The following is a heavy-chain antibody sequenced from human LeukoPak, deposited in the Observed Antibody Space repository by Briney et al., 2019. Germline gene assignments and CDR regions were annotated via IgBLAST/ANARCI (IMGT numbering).Heavy chain of an antibody. V-gene: IGHV3-33*01. J-gene: IGHJ3*02. CDR3: ARDLKVIGAFDI. CDR1: GFTFSSYG. Sequence: AGGSLRLSCAASGFTFSSYGMHWVRQAPGKGLEWVAVIWYDGSNKYYADSVKGRFTISRDNSKNTLYLQMNSLRAEDTAVYYCARDLKVIGAFDIWGQGTMVTVSS. CDR2: IWYDGSNK. D-gene: IGHD3-22*01.